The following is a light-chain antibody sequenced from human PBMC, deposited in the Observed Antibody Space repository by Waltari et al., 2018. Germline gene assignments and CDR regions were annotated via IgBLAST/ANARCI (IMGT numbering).Light chain of an antibody. CDR3: CSYAGSNTFNVV. CDR1: SSDVGSHNL. CDR2: EGS. J-gene: IGLJ2*01. V-gene: IGLV2-23*03. Sequence: QSALTQPASVSGSPGQSITISCTGTSSDVGSHNLVSCHQHHPGKAPRFVIYEGSKRPSGVSNRFSGSKSGNTASLTISGLQAEDEGDYYCCSYAGSNTFNVVFGGGTKLTVL.